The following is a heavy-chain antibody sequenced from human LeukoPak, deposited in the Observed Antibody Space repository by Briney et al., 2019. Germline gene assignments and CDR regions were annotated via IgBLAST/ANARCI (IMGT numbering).Heavy chain of an antibody. CDR2: IRSKANSYAT. J-gene: IGHJ6*03. V-gene: IGHV3-73*01. D-gene: IGHD4-17*01. CDR1: GFTFSGPA. CDR3: TRQGGDYFVNYYMDV. Sequence: GGSLRLSCAASGFTFSGPAMHWVRQASGKGLEWVGRIRSKANSYATAYAASVKGRFTISRDDSKNTAYLQMNSLKTEDTAVYYCTRQGGDYFVNYYMDVWGKGTTVTVSS.